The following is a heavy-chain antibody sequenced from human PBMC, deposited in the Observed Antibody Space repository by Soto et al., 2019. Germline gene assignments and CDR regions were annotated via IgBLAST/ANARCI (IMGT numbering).Heavy chain of an antibody. J-gene: IGHJ4*02. D-gene: IGHD2-21*02. CDR2: IYPGDSDT. V-gene: IGHV5-51*01. CDR3: ARQTETYCTAHDCYSCIDY. CDR1: GYSFTNYW. Sequence: GESLKISGKASGYSFTNYWIAWVRQMPGKGLEWMGIIYPGDSDTRYSPSFQGQITISADKSISTAYLQWSSLKASDTAMYYCARQTETYCTAHDCYSCIDYWCQGTLVTAS.